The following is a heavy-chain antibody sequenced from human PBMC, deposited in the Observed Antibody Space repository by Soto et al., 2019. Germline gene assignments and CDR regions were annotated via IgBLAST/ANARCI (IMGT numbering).Heavy chain of an antibody. Sequence: PGESLEISCKGSGYSFTSYWIGCVRQMPGKGLEWMGIIYPGDSDTRYSTSFQGQVTISADKSISTAYLQWSSLKASDTAMYYCARHRDSPYDYWGQGTLVTVSS. CDR2: IYPGDSDT. J-gene: IGHJ4*02. V-gene: IGHV5-51*01. CDR1: GYSFTSYW. D-gene: IGHD2-15*01. CDR3: ARHRDSPYDY.